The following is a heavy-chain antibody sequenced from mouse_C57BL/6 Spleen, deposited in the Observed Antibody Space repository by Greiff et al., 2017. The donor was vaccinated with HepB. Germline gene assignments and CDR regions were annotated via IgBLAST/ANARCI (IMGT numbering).Heavy chain of an antibody. V-gene: IGHV2-5*01. CDR3: AKNPLDYGSSYGYWYFDG. D-gene: IGHD1-1*01. Sequence: VQLVESGPGLVQPSQSLSITCTVSGFSLTSYGVHWVRQSPGKGLEWLGVIWRGGSTNYNAAFMSRLSITKDNSKSQVFFKMNSLQADDTAIYYGAKNPLDYGSSYGYWYFDGWGTGTTVTVSS. J-gene: IGHJ1*03. CDR2: IWRGGST. CDR1: GFSLTSYG.